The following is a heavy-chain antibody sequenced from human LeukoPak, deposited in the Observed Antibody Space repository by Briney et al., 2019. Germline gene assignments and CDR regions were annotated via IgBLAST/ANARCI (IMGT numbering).Heavy chain of an antibody. D-gene: IGHD5-18*01. V-gene: IGHV4-39*07. J-gene: IGHJ4*02. CDR1: GGSISSSSYY. CDR2: IYYSGST. Sequence: PSETLSLTCTVSGGSISSSSYYWGWIRQPPGKGLEWIGSIYYSGSTYYNPSLKSRVTISVDTSKNQFSLKLSSVTAADTAVYYCARSHEIIQLWIPGYYSDYWGQGTLVTVSS. CDR3: ARSHEIIQLWIPGYYSDY.